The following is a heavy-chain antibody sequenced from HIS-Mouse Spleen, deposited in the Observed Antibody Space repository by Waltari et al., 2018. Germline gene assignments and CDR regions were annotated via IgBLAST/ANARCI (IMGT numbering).Heavy chain of an antibody. Sequence: QVQLVQSGAEVKKPGASVKVSCKASGYTFTSYDINWVRQATGQGLERMGWMNPNRCNTGYAQKFQGRVTMTRNTSISTAYMELSSLRSEDTAVYYCARGHDYSNYFDYWGQGTLVTVSS. J-gene: IGHJ4*02. CDR2: MNPNRCNT. CDR3: ARGHDYSNYFDY. CDR1: GYTFTSYD. D-gene: IGHD4-4*01. V-gene: IGHV1-8*01.